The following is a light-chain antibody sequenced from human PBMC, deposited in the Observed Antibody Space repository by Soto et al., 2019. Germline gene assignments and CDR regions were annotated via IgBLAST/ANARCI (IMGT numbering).Light chain of an antibody. J-gene: IGKJ1*01. CDR3: QHNNGYSWT. CDR1: QSISSY. Sequence: DIQMTQSPSTLSASVGDRVTITCRASQSISSYLAWYQQKPGEAPNLLIYKASRLESGVPSKFSGGGSGTEFTLTISSLQPDDFATYYCQHNNGYSWTFGPGTKVEIK. CDR2: KAS. V-gene: IGKV1-5*03.